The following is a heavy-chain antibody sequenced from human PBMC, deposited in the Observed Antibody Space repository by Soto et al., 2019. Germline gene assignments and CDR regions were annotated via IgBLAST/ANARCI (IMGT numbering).Heavy chain of an antibody. Sequence: GGSMRLPCAAFGFTFSNHAISWVRQAPGKGLEWVSVIVGSGISTYYADSVKGRFTISRDNAKNSLYLQMNSLRDEDTAVYYCSWWLSPYWGQGTLVTVSS. CDR3: SWWLSPY. J-gene: IGHJ4*02. V-gene: IGHV3-23*01. CDR1: GFTFSNHA. D-gene: IGHD2-8*02. CDR2: IVGSGIST.